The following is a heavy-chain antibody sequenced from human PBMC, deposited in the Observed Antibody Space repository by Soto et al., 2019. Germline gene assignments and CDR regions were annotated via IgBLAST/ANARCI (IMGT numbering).Heavy chain of an antibody. V-gene: IGHV1-69*01. Sequence: QVQLVQSGAEVKKPGSSVKVSCKASGGTFSSYAISWVRQAPGQGLEWMGGIIPIFGTANYAQKFQGRVTITADESTSTAYMELSSLRSEDTAVYYCARASLSERIAVAGRGGAFDYWGQGTLVTVSS. J-gene: IGHJ4*02. CDR3: ARASLSERIAVAGRGGAFDY. CDR2: IIPIFGTA. D-gene: IGHD6-19*01. CDR1: GGTFSSYA.